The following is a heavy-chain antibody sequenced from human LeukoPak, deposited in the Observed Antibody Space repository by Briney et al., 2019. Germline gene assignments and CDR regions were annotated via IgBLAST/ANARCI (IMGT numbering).Heavy chain of an antibody. V-gene: IGHV3-7*01. CDR2: IKQDGSEK. D-gene: IGHD3-22*01. CDR1: GFTFSSYW. Sequence: GGSLRLSSAASGFTFSSYWMSWVRQAPGKGLEWVSNIKQDGSEKYYVDSVKGRFTISRDNAKNSLYLQINSLRAEDTAVYYCARDNYDSSGYYEERAFDIWGQGTMVTVSS. J-gene: IGHJ3*02. CDR3: ARDNYDSSGYYEERAFDI.